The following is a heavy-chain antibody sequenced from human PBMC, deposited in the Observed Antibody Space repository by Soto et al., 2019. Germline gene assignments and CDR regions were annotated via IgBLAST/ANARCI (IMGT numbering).Heavy chain of an antibody. V-gene: IGHV3-33*01. Sequence: TGGSLRLSCAASGFTFSSYGMHWVRQAPGKGLEWVAVIWYDGSNKYYADSVKGRFTISRDNSKNTLYLQMNSLRAEDTAVYYCASIIRGDPAVHYYYGMDVWGQGTTVTVSS. CDR3: ASIIRGDPAVHYYYGMDV. CDR2: IWYDGSNK. D-gene: IGHD4-17*01. CDR1: GFTFSSYG. J-gene: IGHJ6*02.